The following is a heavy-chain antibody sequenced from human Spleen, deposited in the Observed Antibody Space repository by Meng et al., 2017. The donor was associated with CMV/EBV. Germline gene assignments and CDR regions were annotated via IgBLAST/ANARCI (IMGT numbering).Heavy chain of an antibody. CDR3: ARDLEYCGSTSCFEDCFDP. CDR1: GYTFTGYY. D-gene: IGHD2-2*01. Sequence: ASVKVSCKASGYTFTGYYMHWVRQAPGQGLEWIGWISPYDGPNYARNLRGRVTLTTDTSTTTAYMELRSLRSDDTAVYYCARDLEYCGSTSCFEDCFDPWGQGTLVTVSS. J-gene: IGHJ5*02. V-gene: IGHV1-18*04. CDR2: ISPYDGP.